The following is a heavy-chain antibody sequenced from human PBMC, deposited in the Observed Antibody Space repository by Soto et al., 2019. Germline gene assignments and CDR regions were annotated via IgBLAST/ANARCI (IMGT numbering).Heavy chain of an antibody. CDR1: GFTFSSYG. V-gene: IGHV3-30*18. CDR3: AKDSLGYCSSTSCYPYYFDY. D-gene: IGHD2-2*01. Sequence: GGSLRLSCAASGFTFSSYGMHWVRQAPGKGLEWVAVISYDGSNKYYADSVKGRFTISRDNSKNTLYLQMNSLRAEDTAVYYCAKDSLGYCSSTSCYPYYFDYWGQGTLVTVSS. CDR2: ISYDGSNK. J-gene: IGHJ4*02.